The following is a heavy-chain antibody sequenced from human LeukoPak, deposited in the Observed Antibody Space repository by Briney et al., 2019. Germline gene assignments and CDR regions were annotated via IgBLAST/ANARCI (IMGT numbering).Heavy chain of an antibody. CDR3: ARGIMGATNWFDP. Sequence: SETLSLTCTVSGGSISNSYWSWIRQPAGKELEWIGRIYTSGSTYYNPSLKSRVTMSVDTSKNQFSLRLSSVTAADTAVYYCARGIMGATNWFDPWGQGTLVTVSS. V-gene: IGHV4-4*07. J-gene: IGHJ5*02. D-gene: IGHD1-26*01. CDR1: GGSISNSY. CDR2: IYTSGST.